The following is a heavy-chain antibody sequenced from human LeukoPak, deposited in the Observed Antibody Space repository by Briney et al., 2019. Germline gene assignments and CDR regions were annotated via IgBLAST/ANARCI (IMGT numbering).Heavy chain of an antibody. J-gene: IGHJ5*02. D-gene: IGHD6-19*01. CDR1: GDSINSAY. CDR2: IYYTGIS. Sequence: PSETLSLTCTVSGDSINSAYWSWIRQSPGKGLEWIAYIYYTGISDYNPSLKSRVTISVDTSKNQFSLKLSSVTAADTAVYYCARKHSSGWYPWGQGTLVTVSS. CDR3: ARKHSSGWYP. V-gene: IGHV4-59*12.